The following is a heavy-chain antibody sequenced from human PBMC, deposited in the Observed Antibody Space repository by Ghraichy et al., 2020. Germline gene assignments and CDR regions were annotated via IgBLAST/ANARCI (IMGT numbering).Heavy chain of an antibody. CDR2: IYSGGST. Sequence: GGSLRLSCAASGFTISSSYISWVRQAPGKGLEWVSIIYSGGSTYYADSVKGRFTISRDISKNTLFLQMNSLRVEDTAVYYCATDAKASGDFVSSGDYWGQGTLVTVSS. CDR3: ATDAKASGDFVSSGDY. CDR1: GFTISSSY. J-gene: IGHJ4*02. D-gene: IGHD2-21*02. V-gene: IGHV3-53*01.